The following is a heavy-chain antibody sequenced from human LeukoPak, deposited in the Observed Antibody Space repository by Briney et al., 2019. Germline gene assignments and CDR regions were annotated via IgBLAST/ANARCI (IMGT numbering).Heavy chain of an antibody. V-gene: IGHV3-48*04. Sequence: GGSLRLSCAASGFTFSSYAMSWVRQAPGKGLEWVSYISSSGSTIYYADSVKGRFTISRDNAKNSLYLQMNSLRAEDTAVYYCARLPIRITIFGVVFISGMDVWGQGTTVTVSS. J-gene: IGHJ6*02. CDR2: ISSSGSTI. CDR1: GFTFSSYA. CDR3: ARLPIRITIFGVVFISGMDV. D-gene: IGHD3-3*01.